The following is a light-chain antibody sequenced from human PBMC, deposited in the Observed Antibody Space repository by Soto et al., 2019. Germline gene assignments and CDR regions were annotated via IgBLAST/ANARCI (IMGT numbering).Light chain of an antibody. J-gene: IGKJ1*01. CDR2: AAS. CDR1: QTVSRN. V-gene: IGKV3-20*01. CDR3: QQYGASPV. Sequence: ELVLTQSPGTLSLSPGERATLSCRASQTVSRNLAWYQQKPGQAPRLLIYAASSRATGIPDRFSGSGSGTDFALTISRLEPEDFAVYYCQQYGASPVFGQGTKVDI.